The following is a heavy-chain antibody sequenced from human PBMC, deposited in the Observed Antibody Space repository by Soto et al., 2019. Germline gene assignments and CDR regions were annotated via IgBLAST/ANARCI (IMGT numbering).Heavy chain of an antibody. CDR1: GFTFSDYH. J-gene: IGHJ6*03. V-gene: IGHV3-11*01. CDR3: ARELRQLLSHNYYYYFLDG. D-gene: IGHD2-2*01. Sequence: QVHLVESGGGLVKPGGSLRLSCAASGFTFSDYHMSWIRQAPGKGLEWVSYIGSSGLSVYYEDSVKGRFTNSRDNANNSWYLQTNSLRAEDSAVYYLARELRQLLSHNYYYYFLDGWCKGTAVSFSS. CDR2: IGSSGLSV.